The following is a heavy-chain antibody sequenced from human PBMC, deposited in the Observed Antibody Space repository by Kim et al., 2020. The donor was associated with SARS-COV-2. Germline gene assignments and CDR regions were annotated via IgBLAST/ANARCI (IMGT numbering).Heavy chain of an antibody. CDR1: GGSFSGYY. CDR2: INHSGRT. D-gene: IGHD3-10*01. Sequence: SETLSLTCAVYGGSFSGYYWSWIRQPPGKGLEWIGEINHSGRTNYNPSLKSRGTISVDTSKNQFSLKLTSVPAADKAVYYCARRLPNTSGWGGHYCDLWG. V-gene: IGHV4-34*01. CDR3: ARRLPNTSGWGGHYCDL. J-gene: IGHJ2*01.